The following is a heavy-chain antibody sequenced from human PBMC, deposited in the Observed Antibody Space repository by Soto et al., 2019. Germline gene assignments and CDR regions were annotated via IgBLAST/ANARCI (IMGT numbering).Heavy chain of an antibody. D-gene: IGHD3-10*01. Sequence: PGGSLRLSCAASGFTFSNYGMHWVRQAPGNGLEWVAVVSYDGDNKYYIDSVKGRFTISRDNSKNTLYLEMNSLRAEDTAVYYCAKDIALVRGVIIDMDVWGQGTTVTVSS. CDR1: GFTFSNYG. V-gene: IGHV3-30*18. CDR2: VSYDGDNK. CDR3: AKDIALVRGVIIDMDV. J-gene: IGHJ6*02.